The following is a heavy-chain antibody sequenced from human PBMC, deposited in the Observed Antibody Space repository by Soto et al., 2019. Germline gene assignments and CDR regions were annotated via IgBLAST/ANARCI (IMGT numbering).Heavy chain of an antibody. CDR2: IYYSGST. Sequence: QVQLQESGPRLVKPSETLSLTCTVSDGSISSYYWSWIRQPPGKGLEWIGYIYYSGSTSYNPSLKSRVTISVDTSKTQFSLKLSSVTAADTAVYYCARLFGSGETSNYGMDVWGQGTTVTVSS. V-gene: IGHV4-59*01. CDR3: ARLFGSGETSNYGMDV. D-gene: IGHD3-10*01. CDR1: DGSISSYY. J-gene: IGHJ6*02.